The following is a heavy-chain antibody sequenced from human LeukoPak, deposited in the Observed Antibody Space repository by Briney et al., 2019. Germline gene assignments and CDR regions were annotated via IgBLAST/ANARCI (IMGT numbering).Heavy chain of an antibody. CDR2: ISACNGNT. D-gene: IGHD4-17*01. CDR1: GYTFTSYG. Sequence: ASVKVSCKASGYTFTSYGISWVRQAPGQGLEWMGWISACNGNTNYAQKLQGRVTITRDASASTAYMELSSLRSEDTAVYYCATNGDYGPFTYWGQGTLVTVSS. CDR3: ATNGDYGPFTY. V-gene: IGHV1-18*01. J-gene: IGHJ4*02.